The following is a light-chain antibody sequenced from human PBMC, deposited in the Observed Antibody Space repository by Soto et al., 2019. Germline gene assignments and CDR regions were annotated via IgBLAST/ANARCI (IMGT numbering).Light chain of an antibody. Sequence: QSALTQPASVSGSPGQSITISCTGSSSDVGHSNHVSWYQQHPGKAPKLIIYGVTNRPSGISNRFSGSKSGSTASLTISGLQPEDEADYYCNSYTISTTYVFGTGTKVTVI. CDR2: GVT. CDR1: SSDVGHSNH. J-gene: IGLJ1*01. CDR3: NSYTISTTYV. V-gene: IGLV2-14*03.